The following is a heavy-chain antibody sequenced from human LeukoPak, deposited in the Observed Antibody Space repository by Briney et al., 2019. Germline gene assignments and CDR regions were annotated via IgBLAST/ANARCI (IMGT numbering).Heavy chain of an antibody. J-gene: IGHJ3*02. D-gene: IGHD3-22*01. CDR2: IYYSGST. CDR1: GGSISSSSYY. V-gene: IGHV4-39*01. Sequence: SETLSLTCTVSGGSISSSSYYWGWIRQPPGKGLEWIGSIYYSGSTYYNPSLKSRVTISVDTSKNQFSLKLSSVTSADTAVYYCARVYYYDSSGYSDAFDIWGQGTMVTVSS. CDR3: ARVYYYDSSGYSDAFDI.